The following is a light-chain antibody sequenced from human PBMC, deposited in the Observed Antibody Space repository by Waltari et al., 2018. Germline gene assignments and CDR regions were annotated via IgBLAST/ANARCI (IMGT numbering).Light chain of an antibody. V-gene: IGLV2-14*01. CDR2: DFS. CDR3: NSYTTGSSLTVI. J-gene: IGLJ2*01. Sequence: QSALTQPASVSGSPGPSITISCAGTSSDIGSYNFVSWYQQHPSKSPKLIIYDFSNRPSGVSDRFSGSKSGNTASLTISGLQADDEATYYCNSYTTGSSLTVIFGGGTKLTVL. CDR1: SSDIGSYNF.